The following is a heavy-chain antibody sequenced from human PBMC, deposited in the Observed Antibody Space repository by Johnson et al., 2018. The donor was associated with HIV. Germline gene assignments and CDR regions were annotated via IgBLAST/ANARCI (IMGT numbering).Heavy chain of an antibody. Sequence: VQLVESGGGVVQPGRSLRLSCAASGFTVSSKYMSWVRQAPGKGLEWVSIIYSGGSTYYADSVQGRFTISRDNSKNTLYLQMNSLRAEDTAVYYCARSGWYLSYAFDIWGQGTMVTVSS. CDR2: IYSGGST. CDR1: GFTVSSKY. J-gene: IGHJ3*02. D-gene: IGHD6-19*01. CDR3: ARSGWYLSYAFDI. V-gene: IGHV3-66*01.